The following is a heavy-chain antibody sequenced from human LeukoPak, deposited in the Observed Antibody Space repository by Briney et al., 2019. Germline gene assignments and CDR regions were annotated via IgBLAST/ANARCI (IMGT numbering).Heavy chain of an antibody. J-gene: IGHJ3*02. CDR2: INPNSGGT. CDR1: GYTFTGYY. D-gene: IGHD6-19*01. CDR3: ARVWAYSSGWKRKSNDAFDI. V-gene: IGHV1-2*02. Sequence: GASVKVSCKASGYTFTGYYMHWVRQAPGQGLELMGWINPNSGGTNYAQKFQGRVTMTRDTSISTAYMELSRLRSDDTAVYYCARVWAYSSGWKRKSNDAFDIWGQGTMVTVSS.